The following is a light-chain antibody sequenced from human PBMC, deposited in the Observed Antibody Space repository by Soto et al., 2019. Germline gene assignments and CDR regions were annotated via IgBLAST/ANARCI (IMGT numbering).Light chain of an antibody. V-gene: IGLV2-14*01. Sequence: QSALTQPASVSGSPEQSITISCTGTSSDVGGYDYVSWYQQHPGKAPKLLIFDVSKRPSGVSYRFSGSKSGNTASLTISGLQAEDEADYYCSSYASSITLVFGGGPKLTVL. J-gene: IGLJ2*01. CDR3: SSYASSITLV. CDR1: SSDVGGYDY. CDR2: DVS.